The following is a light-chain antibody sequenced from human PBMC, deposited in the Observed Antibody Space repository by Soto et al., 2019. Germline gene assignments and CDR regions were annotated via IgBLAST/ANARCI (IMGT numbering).Light chain of an antibody. CDR1: QSINNW. V-gene: IGKV1-5*01. Sequence: DIQMTQSPSTLAASIGDRVTITCRASQSINNWLAWYQQKPGKAPKLLIYDASSLQSGVPSRFSGSGSGTEFTLTISSLQPDDIATYYCQQCHRYLTFGQGTKVDIK. CDR2: DAS. J-gene: IGKJ1*01. CDR3: QQCHRYLT.